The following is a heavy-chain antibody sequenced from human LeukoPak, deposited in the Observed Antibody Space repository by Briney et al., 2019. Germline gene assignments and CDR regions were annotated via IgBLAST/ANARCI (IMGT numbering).Heavy chain of an antibody. Sequence: GGSLRLSCAASGFTFSSYAMSWGRQAPGKGLESVSAISGSGGSTYYADSVKGRFTISRDNSKNTLCLQMNSLRAEDTAVYYCAKNSGYSYGTVYYFDYWGQGTLVTVSS. CDR2: ISGSGGST. V-gene: IGHV3-23*01. D-gene: IGHD5-18*01. CDR3: AKNSGYSYGTVYYFDY. J-gene: IGHJ4*02. CDR1: GFTFSSYA.